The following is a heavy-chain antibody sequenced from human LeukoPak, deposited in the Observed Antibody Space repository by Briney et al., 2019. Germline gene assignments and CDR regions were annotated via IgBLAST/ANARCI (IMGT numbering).Heavy chain of an antibody. J-gene: IGHJ4*02. CDR1: GFTVSSNY. V-gene: IGHV3-53*01. CDR2: IYSGGST. CDR3: ARAPLPPIIGGPTVYFDY. Sequence: GGSLRLSCAASGFTVSSNYMSWVRQAPGKGLEWVSVIYSGGSTYYADSVKGRFTISRDNSKNTLYLQMNSLRAEDTAVYYCARAPLPPIIGGPTVYFDYWGQGTLVTVSP. D-gene: IGHD3-3*01.